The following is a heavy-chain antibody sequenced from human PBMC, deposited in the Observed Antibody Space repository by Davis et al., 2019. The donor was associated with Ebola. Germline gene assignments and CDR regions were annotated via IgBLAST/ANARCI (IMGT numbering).Heavy chain of an antibody. V-gene: IGHV3-21*01. CDR2: ISDIGTYI. J-gene: IGHJ6*02. Sequence: PGGSLRLSCAGSGFIFSDYSMNWVRQAPGKGLEWVSSISDIGTYIYYAASVKGRFTISRDNAYNSLYLQMNSLRAEDTAVYYCARDSSDAALYRMDVWGQGTTVTVSS. D-gene: IGHD6-6*01. CDR3: ARDSSDAALYRMDV. CDR1: GFIFSDYS.